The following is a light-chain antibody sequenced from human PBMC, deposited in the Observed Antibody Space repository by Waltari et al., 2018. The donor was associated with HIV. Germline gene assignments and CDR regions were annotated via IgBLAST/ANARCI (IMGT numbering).Light chain of an antibody. J-gene: IGLJ3*02. Sequence: QSVLTQPPSVSAAPGQKVTISCFGSSSNIWSRSVSWYQRLPGTAPKLLIYDDNEPRSGIPDRISASRSGTSATLGIAGLQTGDEADYYCVTWDHSLGAVVFGGGTKLTVL. CDR2: DDN. CDR3: VTWDHSLGAVV. CDR1: SSNIWSRS. V-gene: IGLV1-51*01.